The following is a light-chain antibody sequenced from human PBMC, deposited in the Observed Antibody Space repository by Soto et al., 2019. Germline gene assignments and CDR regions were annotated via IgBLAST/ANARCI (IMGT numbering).Light chain of an antibody. CDR1: SSDVGGYNY. V-gene: IGLV2-14*03. J-gene: IGLJ2*01. CDR2: DVS. Sequence: QSALTQPASVSGSPGQSITVSCIGTSSDVGGYNYVSWYQQHPDKAPKLLIHDVSNRPSGVSNRFSGSKSGNTASLTISGLQAEDEAYYYCSSYASGDTQVFGGGTQLTVL. CDR3: SSYASGDTQV.